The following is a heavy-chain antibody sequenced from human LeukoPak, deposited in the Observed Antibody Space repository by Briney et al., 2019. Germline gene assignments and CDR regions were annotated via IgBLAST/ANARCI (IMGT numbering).Heavy chain of an antibody. V-gene: IGHV3-7*01. D-gene: IGHD6-13*01. CDR2: IKRDGSEK. CDR1: GFTFSSYW. J-gene: IGHJ4*02. CDR3: ARASIAAGPYYFDH. Sequence: GGSLRLSCAASGFTFSSYWMSWVRQAPGKGLEWVANIKRDGSEKYYVGSVKGRFTISRDNAKNSLYLQMNSLRAEDTAVYYCARASIAAGPYYFDHWGQGTLVTVSS.